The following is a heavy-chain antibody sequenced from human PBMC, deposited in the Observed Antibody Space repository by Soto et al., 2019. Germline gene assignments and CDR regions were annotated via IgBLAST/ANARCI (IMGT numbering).Heavy chain of an antibody. J-gene: IGHJ4*02. CDR3: AKDRDADDVGAPIDY. V-gene: IGHV1-69*04. D-gene: IGHD3-10*01. Sequence: GASVKVSCKASGGTFSSYTISWVRQAPGQGLEWMGRIIPILGIANYAQKFQGRVTITADKSTSTAYMELSSLRSEDTAVYYCAKDRDADDVGAPIDYWGQGTLVTVSS. CDR2: IIPILGIA. CDR1: GGTFSSYT.